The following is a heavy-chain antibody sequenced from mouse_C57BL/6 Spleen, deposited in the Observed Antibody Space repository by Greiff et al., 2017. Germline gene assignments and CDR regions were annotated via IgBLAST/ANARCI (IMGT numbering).Heavy chain of an antibody. J-gene: IGHJ4*01. V-gene: IGHV2-2*01. D-gene: IGHD1-1*01. CDR3: ARNCYYGSSPYYAMDY. CDR2: IWSGGST. Sequence: VKLMESGPGLVQPSQSLSITCTVSGFSLTSYGVHWVRQSPGKGLEWLGVIWSGGSTDYNAAFISRLSISKDNSKSQVFFKMNSLQADDTAIYYCARNCYYGSSPYYAMDYWGQGTSVTVSS. CDR1: GFSLTSYG.